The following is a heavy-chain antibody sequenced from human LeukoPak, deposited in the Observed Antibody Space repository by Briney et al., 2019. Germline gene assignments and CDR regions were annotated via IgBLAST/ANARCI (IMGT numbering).Heavy chain of an antibody. Sequence: SETLSLTCTVSGGSISSSSYYWGWIRQPPGKGLEWIGSIYYSGSTYYNPSLKSRVTISVDTSKNQFSLKLSSVTAADTAVYYCARLARGSGYSYGYEFDYWGRGTLVTVSS. J-gene: IGHJ4*02. D-gene: IGHD5-18*01. CDR1: GGSISSSSYY. CDR3: ARLARGSGYSYGYEFDY. CDR2: IYYSGST. V-gene: IGHV4-39*01.